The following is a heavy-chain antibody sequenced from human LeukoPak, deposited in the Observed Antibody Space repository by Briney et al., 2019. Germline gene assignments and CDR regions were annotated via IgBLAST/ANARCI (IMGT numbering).Heavy chain of an antibody. CDR3: ARDQIGPVAGTDY. J-gene: IGHJ4*02. Sequence: GGSLRLSCAASGFTFSSYVMSWVRQAPGKGLEWLSYITSSGRAIYYADSVKGRFTISRDNAKNSLYLQMNSLRAEDTAVYYCARDQIGPVAGTDYWGQGTLVTVSS. CDR2: ITSSGRAI. D-gene: IGHD6-19*01. CDR1: GFTFSSYV. V-gene: IGHV3-48*03.